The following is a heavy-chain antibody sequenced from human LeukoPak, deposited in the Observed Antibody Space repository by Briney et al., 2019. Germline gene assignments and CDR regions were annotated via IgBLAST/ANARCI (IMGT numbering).Heavy chain of an antibody. CDR3: AKLTVRDLSSIIP. D-gene: IGHD3-22*01. CDR1: GFTFSSYG. J-gene: IGHJ4*02. CDR2: INDRGDKT. Sequence: GGSLRLSCAASGFTFSSYGINWVRQAPGKGLEWVSGINDRGDKTYYAASVKGRFTISRDNSKNTLYLQMNNLRAEDTALYYCAKLTVRDLSSIIPWGQGTLVTVSS. V-gene: IGHV3-23*01.